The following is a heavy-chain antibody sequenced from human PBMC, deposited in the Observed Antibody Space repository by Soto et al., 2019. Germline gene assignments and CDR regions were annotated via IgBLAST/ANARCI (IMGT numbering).Heavy chain of an antibody. D-gene: IGHD5-12*01. CDR2: ISAYNGNT. Sequence: ASVKVSCKASGYAFTSYGISLVRQAPGQGFEWMGWISAYNGNTNYAQKLQGRVTMTTDTSTSTAYMELRSLRSDDTAVYYCARDGSSLDSGYDVNFDYWGQGTLLTVSS. J-gene: IGHJ4*02. CDR3: ARDGSSLDSGYDVNFDY. V-gene: IGHV1-18*01. CDR1: GYAFTSYG.